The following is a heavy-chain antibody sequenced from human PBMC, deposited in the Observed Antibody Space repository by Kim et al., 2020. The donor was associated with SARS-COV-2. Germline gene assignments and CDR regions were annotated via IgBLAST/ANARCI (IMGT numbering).Heavy chain of an antibody. V-gene: IGHV3-30*18. D-gene: IGHD6-13*01. CDR3: AKDLQGSSSWYVLFSVNHHYGMDV. Sequence: GGSLRLSCAASGFTFSSYGMHWVRQAPGKGLEWVSVISYDGSNKYYADSVKGRFTISRDNSKNTLDLQMNSLRTEDTAVYYCAKDLQGSSSWYVLFSVNHHYGMDVRGQGTSGTVSS. J-gene: IGHJ6*02. CDR1: GFTFSSYG. CDR2: ISYDGSNK.